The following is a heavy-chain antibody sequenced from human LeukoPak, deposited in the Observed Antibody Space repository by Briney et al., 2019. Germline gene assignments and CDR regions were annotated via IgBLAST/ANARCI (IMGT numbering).Heavy chain of an antibody. Sequence: SETLSLTCTVSGGSISSSNYYWGWIRQPPGKGLEWIGSISYSGSTYYNPSLKSRVTIFVDASKNQFSLKLSSVTAADTAVYYCARGANCSGGSCYYYYGMDVWGQGTTVTVSS. CDR1: GGSISSSNYY. CDR2: ISYSGST. CDR3: ARGANCSGGSCYYYYGMDV. V-gene: IGHV4-39*07. D-gene: IGHD2-15*01. J-gene: IGHJ6*02.